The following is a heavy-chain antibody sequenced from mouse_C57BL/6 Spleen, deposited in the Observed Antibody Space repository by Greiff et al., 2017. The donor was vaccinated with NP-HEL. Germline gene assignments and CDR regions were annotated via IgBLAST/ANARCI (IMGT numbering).Heavy chain of an antibody. CDR1: GFNIKDYY. Sequence: VQLQQSGAELVRPGASVKLSCTASGFNIKDYYMHWVKQRPEQGLEWIGRIDPEDGDTEYAPKFQGKATMTADTSSNTAYLQLSSLTSEDTAVYYCTSYYSNYRFAYWGQGTLVTVSA. CDR2: IDPEDGDT. CDR3: TSYYSNYRFAY. D-gene: IGHD2-5*01. J-gene: IGHJ3*01. V-gene: IGHV14-1*01.